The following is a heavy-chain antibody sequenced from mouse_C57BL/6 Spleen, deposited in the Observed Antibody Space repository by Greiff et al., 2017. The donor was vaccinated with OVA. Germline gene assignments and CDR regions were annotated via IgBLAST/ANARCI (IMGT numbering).Heavy chain of an antibody. CDR2: IYPRDGSP. Sequence: VQGVESGPELVKPGASVKLSCKASGYTFTSYDINWVKQRPGQGLEWIGWIYPRDGSPKYNEKFKGKATLTVDTTSRTAYMELHSLTSEVSAVYFCARSSYDFDYWGQGTTLTVSS. J-gene: IGHJ2*01. D-gene: IGHD2-3*01. CDR3: ARSSYDFDY. V-gene: IGHV1-85*01. CDR1: GYTFTSYD.